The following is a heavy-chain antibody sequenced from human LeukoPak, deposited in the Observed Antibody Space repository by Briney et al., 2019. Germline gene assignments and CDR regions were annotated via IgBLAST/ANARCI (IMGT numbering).Heavy chain of an antibody. D-gene: IGHD6-13*01. CDR2: IYYSGST. CDR1: GGSISSDY. Sequence: SETLSLTCIVSGGSISSDYWSWIRQPPGKGLEWIGYIYYSGSTNYNPSLKSRVTISVDTSKNQFSLKLSSVTAADTAVYYCARGGSSWYYFDYWGQGTLVTVSS. CDR3: ARGGSSWYYFDY. J-gene: IGHJ4*02. V-gene: IGHV4-59*01.